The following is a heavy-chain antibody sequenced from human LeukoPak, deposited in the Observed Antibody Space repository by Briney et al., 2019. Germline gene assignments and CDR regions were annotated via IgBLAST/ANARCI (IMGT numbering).Heavy chain of an antibody. CDR2: ISSSANYI. Sequence: PGGSLRLSCAASGFTFSSYTMNWVRQAPGKGLEWVSSISSSANYIYYADSVKGRFTISRDNAKNSVYLQMSSLGAEDTAVYYCAIDTTSGRYGGFVYWGQGTLVTVSS. J-gene: IGHJ4*02. CDR3: AIDTTSGRYGGFVY. CDR1: GFTFSSYT. V-gene: IGHV3-21*06. D-gene: IGHD6-19*01.